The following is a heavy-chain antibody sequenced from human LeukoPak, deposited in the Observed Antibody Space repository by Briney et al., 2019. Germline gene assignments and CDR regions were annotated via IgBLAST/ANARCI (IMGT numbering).Heavy chain of an antibody. J-gene: IGHJ4*02. CDR1: GFTFSSYG. CDR3: AKDLRGCSGGSCYYFDY. Sequence: GGSLRLSCAASGFTFSSYGMHWVRQAPGKGLEWVAVISYDGSNKYYADPVKGRFTISRDNSKNTLYLQMNSLRAEDTAVYYCAKDLRGCSGGSCYYFDYWGQGTLVTVSS. D-gene: IGHD2-15*01. CDR2: ISYDGSNK. V-gene: IGHV3-30*18.